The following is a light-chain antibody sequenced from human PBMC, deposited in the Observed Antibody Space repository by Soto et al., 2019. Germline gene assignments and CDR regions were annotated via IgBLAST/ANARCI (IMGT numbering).Light chain of an antibody. J-gene: IGLJ3*02. Sequence: QSVLTQPPSASGTPGQRVTISCSGSSSNIGSHTVNWYQHLPGTAPKLLIYNNNQRPSGVPDRFSGSKSGTSASLAISGLQSEDEADYYCAAWDDSLNGVVFGGGTKLTVL. V-gene: IGLV1-44*01. CDR2: NNN. CDR1: SSNIGSHT. CDR3: AAWDDSLNGVV.